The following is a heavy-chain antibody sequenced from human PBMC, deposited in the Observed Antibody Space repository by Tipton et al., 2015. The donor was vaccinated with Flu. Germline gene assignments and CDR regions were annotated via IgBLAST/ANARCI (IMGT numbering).Heavy chain of an antibody. CDR1: GFTFSSYE. CDR2: ISSSGNTM. V-gene: IGHV3-48*03. J-gene: IGHJ4*02. CDR3: AKDGGLRFLEWLDF. D-gene: IGHD3-3*01. Sequence: SLRLSCAASGFTFSSYEMNWVRQVPGKGLEWLSYISSSGNTMSYADSVRGRFTISRDNSKNTLYLQMNSLRPEDTALYYCAKDGGLRFLEWLDFRGQGTLVTVSS.